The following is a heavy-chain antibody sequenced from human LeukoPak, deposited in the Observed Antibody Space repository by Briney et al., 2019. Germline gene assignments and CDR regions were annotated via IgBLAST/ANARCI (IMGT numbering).Heavy chain of an antibody. CDR3: AKDRYSGTYLQTGPCAH. J-gene: IGHJ4*02. Sequence: GGSLRLSCAASGFTVSSNYMSWVRQAPGKGLEWVSIIYSGGSTFYADSVKGRFTISRDNSKNTLYLQMNSLRVEDTAVYYCAKDRYSGTYLQTGPCAHWGQGSLVTVSS. CDR2: IYSGGST. V-gene: IGHV3-53*05. CDR1: GFTVSSNY. D-gene: IGHD1-26*01.